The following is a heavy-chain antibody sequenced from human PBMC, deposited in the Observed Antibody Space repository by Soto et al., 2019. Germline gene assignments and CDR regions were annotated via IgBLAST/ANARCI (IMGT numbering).Heavy chain of an antibody. CDR3: AKEWVYDSSGWSFDY. J-gene: IGHJ4*02. V-gene: IGHV3-30*18. Sequence: QVQLVESGGGVVQPGRSLRLSCAASGFTFSSYGMHWVRQAPGNGLEWVAVVSDDGRNKYYADSVKGRFTSSRDNSKNTLYLQMNSLRAEDTAVYYCAKEWVYDSSGWSFDYWGQGTLVTVSS. CDR2: VSDDGRNK. D-gene: IGHD3-22*01. CDR1: GFTFSSYG.